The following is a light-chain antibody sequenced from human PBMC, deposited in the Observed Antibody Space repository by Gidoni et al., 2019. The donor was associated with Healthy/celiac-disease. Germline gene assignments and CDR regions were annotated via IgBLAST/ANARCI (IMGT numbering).Light chain of an antibody. CDR2: GAS. V-gene: IGKV3-15*01. CDR1: QSVSSN. J-gene: IGKJ1*01. Sequence: EIVMTQSPATLSVSPGERATLSCRASQSVSSNLAWYQQKPGQAPRLLIYGASTRATGIPARFRGSGSGTEFTLTISSLQSEDFAVYYCQQYNNWPWTFXQXTKVEIK. CDR3: QQYNNWPWT.